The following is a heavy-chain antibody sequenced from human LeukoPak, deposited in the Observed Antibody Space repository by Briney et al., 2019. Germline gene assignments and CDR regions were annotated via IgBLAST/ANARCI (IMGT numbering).Heavy chain of an antibody. CDR2: INAKSGDT. D-gene: IGHD3-22*01. CDR1: GYIFSDYY. CDR3: AREIGDYDSSGYDY. J-gene: IGHJ4*02. Sequence: ASVKVSCKASGYIFSDYYVHWVRQAPGQGLQWMGSINAKSGDTQYAQDFQGRVTMTRDTSISTAYMELSRLRSDDTAVYYCAREIGDYDSSGYDYWGQGTLVTVSS. V-gene: IGHV1-2*02.